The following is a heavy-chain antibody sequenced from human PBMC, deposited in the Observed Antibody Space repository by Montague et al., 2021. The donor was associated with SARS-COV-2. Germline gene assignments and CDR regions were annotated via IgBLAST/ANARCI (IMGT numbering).Heavy chain of an antibody. Sequence: SLRLSCAASGFTFSSYEMNWVRQAPGKGLEWVSHISSSGSTIYYADSVKGRFTISRDNAKNSLYLQMNSLRAEDTAVYYCARGGTYYDFWSGYYNYYYAMDVWAQGTTVTVSS. J-gene: IGHJ6*02. D-gene: IGHD3-3*01. V-gene: IGHV3-48*03. CDR2: ISSSGSTI. CDR3: ARGGTYYDFWSGYYNYYYAMDV. CDR1: GFTFSSYE.